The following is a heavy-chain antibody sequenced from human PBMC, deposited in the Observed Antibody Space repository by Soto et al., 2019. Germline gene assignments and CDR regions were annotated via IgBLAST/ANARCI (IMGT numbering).Heavy chain of an antibody. J-gene: IGHJ6*02. CDR3: AREVGRIAAAGVLRKGKYYYGMDV. CDR2: INAGNGKT. Sequence: GASVKVSCKASGYTFTSYGIHWVGQAPGQRLEGMGWINAGNGKTKYSQKFQGRVTITRDTSASTAYMELSSLRSEDTAVYYCAREVGRIAAAGVLRKGKYYYGMDVWGQGTTVTSP. V-gene: IGHV1-3*01. D-gene: IGHD6-13*01. CDR1: GYTFTSYG.